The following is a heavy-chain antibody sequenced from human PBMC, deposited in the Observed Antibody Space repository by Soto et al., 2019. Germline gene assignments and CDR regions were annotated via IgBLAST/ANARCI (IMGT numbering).Heavy chain of an antibody. J-gene: IGHJ5*02. D-gene: IGHD3-10*01. CDR1: GYTFTSYG. V-gene: IGHV1-18*01. CDR3: ARGGVLLWFGVENNWFDP. Sequence: GASVKVSCKASGYTFTSYGISWVRQAPGQGLEWMGWISAYNGNTNYAQKLQGRVTMTTDTSTSTAYMELRSLRSDDTAVYYCARGGVLLWFGVENNWFDPWGQGTLVTGSS. CDR2: ISAYNGNT.